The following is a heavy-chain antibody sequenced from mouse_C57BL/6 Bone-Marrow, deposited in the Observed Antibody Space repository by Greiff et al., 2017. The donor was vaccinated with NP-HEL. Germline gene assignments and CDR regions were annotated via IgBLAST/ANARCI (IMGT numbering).Heavy chain of an antibody. J-gene: IGHJ1*03. CDR1: GYAFTNYL. Sequence: VQLQQSGAELVRPGTSVKVSCKASGYAFTNYLIEWVKQRPGQGLEWIGVINPGSGGTNYNEKFKGKATLTADKSSSTAYMQLSSLTSEDTAVYVCATCCTRVVAHWYFEVWGTGTTVTVSS. CDR3: ATCCTRVVAHWYFEV. D-gene: IGHD1-1*01. V-gene: IGHV1-54*01. CDR2: INPGSGGT.